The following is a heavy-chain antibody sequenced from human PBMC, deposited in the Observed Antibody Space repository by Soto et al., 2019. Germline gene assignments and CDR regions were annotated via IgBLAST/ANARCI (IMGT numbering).Heavy chain of an antibody. J-gene: IGHJ4*02. V-gene: IGHV4-31*03. CDR3: ARHPTVTEYYFDY. CDR1: GGSISSGGYY. D-gene: IGHD4-17*01. CDR2: IYYSGST. Sequence: SETLSLTCTVSGGSISSGGYYWSWIRQHPGKGLEWIGYIYYSGSTYYKPSLKSRVTISVDTSKNQFSLKLSSVTAADTAVYYCARHPTVTEYYFDYWGQGTLVTVSS.